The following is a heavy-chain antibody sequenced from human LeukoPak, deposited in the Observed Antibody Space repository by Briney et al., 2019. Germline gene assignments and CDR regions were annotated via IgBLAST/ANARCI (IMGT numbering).Heavy chain of an antibody. CDR2: INAGNGNT. CDR1: GYTFTSYA. V-gene: IGHV1-3*01. J-gene: IGHJ4*02. D-gene: IGHD3-10*01. Sequence: ASEKVSCKGSGYTFTSYAMHWVRQAPGQRLEWMGWINAGNGNTKYSQKFQGRVTITRDTSASTAYMELSSLRSEDTAVYYCARVRGSGAAGFDYWGQGTLVTVSS. CDR3: ARVRGSGAAGFDY.